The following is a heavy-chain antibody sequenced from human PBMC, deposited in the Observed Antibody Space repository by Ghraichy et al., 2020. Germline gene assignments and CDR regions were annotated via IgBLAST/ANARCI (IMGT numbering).Heavy chain of an antibody. CDR3: ARHYNNNNLHVTPAY. CDR2: IFYSGST. V-gene: IGHV4-39*01. CDR1: GGSISSSSYY. Sequence: SETLSLTCTVSGGSISSSSYYWGWIRQPPGKGLEWIGSIFYSGSTYYSPSLNSRVSISVDTTKNQFSLNLSSGTAADTAVYYCARHYNNNNLHVTPAYWGQGTLVTVSS. D-gene: IGHD3-10*01. J-gene: IGHJ4*02.